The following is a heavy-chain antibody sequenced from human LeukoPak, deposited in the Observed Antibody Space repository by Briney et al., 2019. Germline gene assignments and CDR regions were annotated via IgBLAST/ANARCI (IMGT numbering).Heavy chain of an antibody. Sequence: GGSLRLSCAASGCTFSSYWMHWVRQAPGKGLVWVSHINSDESSATYADSVKGRFTISRDNAKNTLYLQMNSLRAEDTAVYYCARDSPGDGIDYWGQGTLVTVSS. CDR2: INSDESSA. CDR3: ARDSPGDGIDY. J-gene: IGHJ4*02. D-gene: IGHD7-27*01. CDR1: GCTFSSYW. V-gene: IGHV3-74*01.